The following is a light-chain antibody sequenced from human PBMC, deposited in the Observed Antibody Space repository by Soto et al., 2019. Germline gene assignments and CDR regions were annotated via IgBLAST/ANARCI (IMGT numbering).Light chain of an antibody. CDR1: QAISNY. CDR2: GAS. V-gene: IGKV1-27*01. J-gene: IGKJ3*01. CDR3: QKYNSAPLA. Sequence: DIQMTQSPSSLSASVGDRVTITCRASQAISNYLAWYQQKPGKVPKLLIFGASTLQSGVPSRFSGSGSGTDFTLTISSLQPEDVATYYCQKYNSAPLAFGPGTKVEIK.